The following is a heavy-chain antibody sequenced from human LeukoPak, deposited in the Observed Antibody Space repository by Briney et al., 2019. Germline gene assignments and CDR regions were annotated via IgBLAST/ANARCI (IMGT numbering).Heavy chain of an antibody. Sequence: PSETLSLTCAVYGGSFSACYWSWIRQPPGKGLEWIGEINHSGSTNYNPSLKSRVTISVDTSKNQFPLKLSSVTAADTAVYYCARRRGYSGYDSKGRYFDYWGQGTLVTVSS. V-gene: IGHV4-34*01. CDR3: ARRRGYSGYDSKGRYFDY. CDR2: INHSGST. CDR1: GGSFSACY. J-gene: IGHJ4*02. D-gene: IGHD5-12*01.